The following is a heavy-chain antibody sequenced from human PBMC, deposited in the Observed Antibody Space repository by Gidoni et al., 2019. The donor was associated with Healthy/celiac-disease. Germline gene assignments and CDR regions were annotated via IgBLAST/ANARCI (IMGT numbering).Heavy chain of an antibody. J-gene: IGHJ6*03. D-gene: IGHD7-27*01. CDR3: ASSGTWGSSTPSYYYLDF. CDR2: ITPFNGNT. V-gene: IGHV1-45*02. Sequence: QMQLVQSGAEVKKTGSSVKVSCKASGSTFPYHSMHWVRPAPGQALEWMGWITPFNGNTNYAHQFQDRVTITRDRSMSTAYMELSSLRSADTAMYYGASSGTWGSSTPSYYYLDFWGKGTTVTVSS. CDR1: GSTFPYHS.